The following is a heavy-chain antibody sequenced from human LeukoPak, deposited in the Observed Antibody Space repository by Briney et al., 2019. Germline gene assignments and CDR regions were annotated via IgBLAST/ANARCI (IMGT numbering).Heavy chain of an antibody. J-gene: IGHJ4*02. Sequence: PGGSLRLSCAASGFSVSDKYMNWVRQAPGKGLEWVSVIYSAGSTYYADSVKGRFTISRDNSENTLYLQMNSLRVEDTAVYYCARRTGSAIDYWGQGTLVTVPS. CDR2: IYSAGST. V-gene: IGHV3-66*01. CDR1: GFSVSDKY. D-gene: IGHD1-26*01. CDR3: ARRTGSAIDY.